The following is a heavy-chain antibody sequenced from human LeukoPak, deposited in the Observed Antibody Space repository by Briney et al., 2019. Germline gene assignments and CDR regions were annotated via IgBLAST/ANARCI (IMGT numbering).Heavy chain of an antibody. V-gene: IGHV1-69*13. CDR1: GGTFSSYA. Sequence: ASVKVSCKASGGTFSSYAISWVRQAPGQGLEWMGGIIPIFGTANYAQKFQGRVTITADESTSTAYMELSSLRSEDTAVYYCATTVAGAYYFDYWGQGTLVTVSS. CDR3: ATTVAGAYYFDY. CDR2: IIPIFGTA. J-gene: IGHJ4*02. D-gene: IGHD6-19*01.